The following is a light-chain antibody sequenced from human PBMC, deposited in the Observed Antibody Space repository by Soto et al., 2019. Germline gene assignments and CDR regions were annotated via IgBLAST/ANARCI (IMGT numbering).Light chain of an antibody. CDR1: QGIRND. CDR2: DAS. V-gene: IGKV1-6*01. Sequence: AIHMTQSPSSLSASVGYRFTITCRASQGIRNDLGWYQQKPGKAPKLLIFDASTLQSGVPSRFRGSGSGTDFTLTIGSLQPDDFATYYCQQSYSNPITFGQGTRLEIK. J-gene: IGKJ5*01. CDR3: QQSYSNPIT.